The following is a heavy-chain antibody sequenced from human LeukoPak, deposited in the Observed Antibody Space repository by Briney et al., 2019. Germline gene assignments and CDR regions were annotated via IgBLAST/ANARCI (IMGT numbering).Heavy chain of an antibody. CDR3: ARDLGPRD. CDR2: IYHSGST. V-gene: IGHV4-30-2*01. Sequence: SQTLSLTCAVSGGSISSGGYAWSWIRQPPGKGLEWIGYIYHSGSTYYNPSLKSRVTVSVDRSKNQFSLKLSSVTAADTAVYYCARDLGPRDWGQATLLTVSS. J-gene: IGHJ4*02. CDR1: GGSISSGGYA.